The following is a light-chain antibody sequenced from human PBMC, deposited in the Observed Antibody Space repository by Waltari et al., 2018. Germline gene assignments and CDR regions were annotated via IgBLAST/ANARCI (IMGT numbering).Light chain of an antibody. J-gene: IGKJ2*03. CDR2: GGS. CDR1: QSLMHSNGNTY. Sequence: DVVLTQTPLSLPFTPGEQTAIAYRSSQSLMHSNGNTYLHWYLQTPGQSPQLLIYGGSNRASGVPDRFSGSGSGTDFTLKISKVEAEDVGVYYCVQAIAFPYSFGQGTKVEIK. CDR3: VQAIAFPYS. V-gene: IGKV2-40*01.